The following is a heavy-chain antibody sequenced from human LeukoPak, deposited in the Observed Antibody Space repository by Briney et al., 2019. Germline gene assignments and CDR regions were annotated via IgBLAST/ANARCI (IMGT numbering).Heavy chain of an antibody. CDR1: GFDFTRDW. D-gene: IGHD4-17*01. J-gene: IGHJ4*02. CDR2: IFPDDSDT. Sequence: ESLKISCRFSGFDFTRDWIGWVRLMPGKGLEWMGIIFPDDSDTRYSPSFQGQVTLSADKSISTAYLQWSSLKASDTAIYYCARRDPTTVTAFDYWGQGTLVTVSS. V-gene: IGHV5-51*01. CDR3: ARRDPTTVTAFDY.